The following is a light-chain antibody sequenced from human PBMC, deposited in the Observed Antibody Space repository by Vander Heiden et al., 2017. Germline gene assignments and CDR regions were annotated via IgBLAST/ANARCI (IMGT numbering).Light chain of an antibody. V-gene: IGKV1-9*01. CDR2: AAS. J-gene: IGKJ4*01. CDR1: QDISSF. Sequence: DIQLTQSPSFLSASVGDRVTITCRASQDISSFFAWYQQKPGQAPKLLIYAASTLQSGVPSRFSGSGSGTEFTLTISSLQPEDFATYHCQQLNSYPLTFGGGTKVEIK. CDR3: QQLNSYPLT.